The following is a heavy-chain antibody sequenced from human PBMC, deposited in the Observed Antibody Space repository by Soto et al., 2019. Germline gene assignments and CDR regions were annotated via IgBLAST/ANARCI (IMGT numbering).Heavy chain of an antibody. CDR3: ARAPVGGTVTATTTVYYYYMDV. CDR1: GGSFSGYY. V-gene: IGHV4-34*01. Sequence: SETLSLTFAVYGGSFSGYYWGWIRQPPGKGLEWIGEINHSGSTNYNPSLKSRVTISVDTSKNQSSLKLSSVTAADTAVYYCARAPVGGTVTATTTVYYYYMDVWGKGTTVTVSS. J-gene: IGHJ6*03. D-gene: IGHD2-21*02. CDR2: INHSGST.